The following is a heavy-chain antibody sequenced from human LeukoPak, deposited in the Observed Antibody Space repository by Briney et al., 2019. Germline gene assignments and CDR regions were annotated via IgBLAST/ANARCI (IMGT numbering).Heavy chain of an antibody. CDR3: AKDPRNYYDTPAYGDY. V-gene: IGHV3-23*01. D-gene: IGHD3-22*01. Sequence: GGSLRLSCAASGFTFSISAMGWVRQAPGKGLEWVSTISGSGVSTYYADSVKDRFTISRDNSKNTPYLQMNSLRAEDTALYYCAKDPRNYYDTPAYGDYWGQGTLVTVSS. J-gene: IGHJ4*02. CDR2: ISGSGVST. CDR1: GFTFSISA.